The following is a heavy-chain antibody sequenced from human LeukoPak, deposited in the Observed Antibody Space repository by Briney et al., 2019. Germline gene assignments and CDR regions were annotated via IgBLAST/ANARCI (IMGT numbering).Heavy chain of an antibody. CDR2: IYYSGST. CDR1: GGSVSSGSYY. D-gene: IGHD2-15*01. J-gene: IGHJ3*02. Sequence: SETLSLTCTVSGGSVSSGSYYWSWIRQPPGKGLEWIGYIYYSGSTNYNPSLKSRVTISVDTSKNQFSLKLSSVTAADTAVYYCARDPMAVAATLDAFDIWSQGTMVTVSS. CDR3: ARDPMAVAATLDAFDI. V-gene: IGHV4-61*01.